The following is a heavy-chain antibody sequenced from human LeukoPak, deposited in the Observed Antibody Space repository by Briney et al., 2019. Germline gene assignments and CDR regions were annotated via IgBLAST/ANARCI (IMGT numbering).Heavy chain of an antibody. J-gene: IGHJ4*02. V-gene: IGHV4-39*01. CDR2: IYYSGST. D-gene: IGHD1-26*01. CDR1: GGSISSSSYY. CDR3: ARQVGATTFDY. Sequence: SETLSLTCTVSGGSISSSSYYWGWIRQPPGKGLEWIGSIYYSGSTYYNPSLKSRVTISVDTSKNQFSLKLSSVTAADTAVYYCARQVGATTFDYWGQGTLVTVSS.